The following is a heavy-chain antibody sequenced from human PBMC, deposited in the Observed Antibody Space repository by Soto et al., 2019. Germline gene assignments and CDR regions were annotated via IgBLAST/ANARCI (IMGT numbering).Heavy chain of an antibody. V-gene: IGHV4-4*02. CDR2: VYHTGST. J-gene: IGHJ4*02. Sequence: QVQLQESGPGLVKPSGTLSLICTVSGAPLSSGPWWSWVRQAPGKGLEWIGEVYHTGSTNYSPSLKSRLTISVERSKNQFSLKLTSVTAADTAVYYCVRNHQTGWYVIEDWGQGTLVTVSS. CDR3: VRNHQTGWYVIED. CDR1: GAPLSSGPW. D-gene: IGHD6-19*01.